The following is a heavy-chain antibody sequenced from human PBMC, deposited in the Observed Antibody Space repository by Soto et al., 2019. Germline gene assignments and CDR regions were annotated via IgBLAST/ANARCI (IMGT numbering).Heavy chain of an antibody. V-gene: IGHV1-69*06. J-gene: IGHJ6*02. CDR3: ARDRSYYDSSGYYRGYGIDV. CDR2: IIPIFGTA. CDR1: GGTFSSYA. D-gene: IGHD3-22*01. Sequence: GASVKVSCKASGGTFSSYAISWVRQAPGQGLEWMGGIIPIFGTANYAQKFQGRVTITADKSTSTAYMELSSLRSEDTAVYYCARDRSYYDSSGYYRGYGIDVWGQGTTVTVSS.